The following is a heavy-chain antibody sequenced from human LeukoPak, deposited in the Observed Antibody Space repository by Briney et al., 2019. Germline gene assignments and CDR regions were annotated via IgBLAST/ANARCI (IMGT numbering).Heavy chain of an antibody. CDR1: GYTFTGYY. CDR3: ARGGYSYYNWFDP. CDR2: INPNSGGT. J-gene: IGHJ5*02. Sequence: VSVKVSCKASGYTFTGYYMHWVRQAPGQGLEWMGWINPNSGGTNYAQKFQGRVTMTRDTSISTAYMELSRLRSDDTAVYYCARGGYSYYNWFDPWGQGTLVTVSS. V-gene: IGHV1-2*02. D-gene: IGHD5-18*01.